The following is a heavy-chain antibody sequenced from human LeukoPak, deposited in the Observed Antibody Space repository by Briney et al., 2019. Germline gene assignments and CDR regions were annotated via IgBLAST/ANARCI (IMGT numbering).Heavy chain of an antibody. J-gene: IGHJ3*02. CDR1: GFTFSNAW. Sequence: GGSLRLSCAASGFTFSNAWMSWVRQAPGKGLEWVGRIKRETDGGTTDYAAPVKGRFTISRDDSKNTLYLQMNSLKTEDTAVYYCTTDPIAVAGTSFDIWGQGTMVTVSS. D-gene: IGHD6-19*01. V-gene: IGHV3-15*01. CDR2: IKRETDGGTT. CDR3: TTDPIAVAGTSFDI.